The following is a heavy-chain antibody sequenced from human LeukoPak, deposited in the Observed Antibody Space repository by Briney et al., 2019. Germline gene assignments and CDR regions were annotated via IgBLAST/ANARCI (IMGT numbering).Heavy chain of an antibody. CDR2: IYTSGST. Sequence: SETLSLTCTVSGGSISSYYWSWIRQPAGKGLEWIGRIYTSGSTNYNPSLKSRVTVSVDTSKNQFSLKLSSVTAADTAVYYCARERGRIAALYYFDYWGQGTLVTVSS. V-gene: IGHV4-4*07. J-gene: IGHJ4*02. D-gene: IGHD6-13*01. CDR1: GGSISSYY. CDR3: ARERGRIAALYYFDY.